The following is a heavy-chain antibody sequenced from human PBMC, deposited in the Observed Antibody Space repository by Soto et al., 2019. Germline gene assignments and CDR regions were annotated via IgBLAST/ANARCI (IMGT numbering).Heavy chain of an antibody. D-gene: IGHD6-19*01. J-gene: IGHJ5*02. CDR1: GYTFTCYY. V-gene: IGHV1-2*02. Sequence: XSVKVSFHASGYTFTCYYMHLVRQAPGQGLECMGWINPNSGGTNYAQKFQGRVTMTRDTSISTAYMELSRLRSEDTAVYYCARDKGIAVAGSQGFDTWGQGTLVTVSS. CDR3: ARDKGIAVAGSQGFDT. CDR2: INPNSGGT.